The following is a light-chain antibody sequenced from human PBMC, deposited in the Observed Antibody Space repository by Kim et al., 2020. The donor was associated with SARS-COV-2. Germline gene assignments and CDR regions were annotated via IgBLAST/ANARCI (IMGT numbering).Light chain of an antibody. CDR1: QGISSY. CDR3: QQLKSYPIT. Sequence: TSVGDRVSSTCRASQGISSYLAWYQQKPGKAPKLLIYAASTLQSGVPSRFSRSGSGTEFTLTIRSLQPEDFATYYCQQLKSYPITFGQGTRLEIK. J-gene: IGKJ5*01. CDR2: AAS. V-gene: IGKV1-9*01.